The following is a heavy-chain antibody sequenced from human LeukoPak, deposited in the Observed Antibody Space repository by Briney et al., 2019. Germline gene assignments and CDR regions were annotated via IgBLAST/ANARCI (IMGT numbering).Heavy chain of an antibody. CDR1: GGSISSSSYY. Sequence: SETLSLTCTVSGGSISSSSYYWGWIRQPPGKGLEWIGSIYYSGSTYYNPSLKSRVTISVDTSKNQFSLKLSSVTAADTAVYYCARVVPAAIEWFDPWGQGTLVTVSS. V-gene: IGHV4-39*07. D-gene: IGHD2-2*01. J-gene: IGHJ5*02. CDR3: ARVVPAAIEWFDP. CDR2: IYYSGST.